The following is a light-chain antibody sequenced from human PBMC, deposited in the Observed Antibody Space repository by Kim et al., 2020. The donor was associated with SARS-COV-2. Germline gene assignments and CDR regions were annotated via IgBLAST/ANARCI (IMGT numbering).Light chain of an antibody. Sequence: AIQMTQSPFSLSVSVGARVTITCRASQDIRNDLGWYQQKPGKAPKLLIYATSSLQSGVPSRFSGSGSGTDFTLTISSLQPEDFATYYCLQDYNYPMTFGQGTKVDSK. CDR1: QDIRND. V-gene: IGKV1-6*01. CDR3: LQDYNYPMT. CDR2: ATS. J-gene: IGKJ1*01.